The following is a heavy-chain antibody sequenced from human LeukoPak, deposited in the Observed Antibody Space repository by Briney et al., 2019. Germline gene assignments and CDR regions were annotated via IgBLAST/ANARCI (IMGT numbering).Heavy chain of an antibody. Sequence: ASVKVSCKASGCTFTSYDINWVRQATGQGLEWMGWMNPNSGNTGYAQKFQGRVTITRNTSISTAYMELSSLRSEDTAVYYCARGNDDFWSGYYTGAWFDPWGQGTLVTVSS. V-gene: IGHV1-8*03. CDR2: MNPNSGNT. D-gene: IGHD3-3*01. J-gene: IGHJ5*02. CDR3: ARGNDDFWSGYYTGAWFDP. CDR1: GCTFTSYD.